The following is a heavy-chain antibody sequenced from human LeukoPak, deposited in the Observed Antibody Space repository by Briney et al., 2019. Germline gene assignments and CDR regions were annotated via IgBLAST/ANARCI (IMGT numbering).Heavy chain of an antibody. J-gene: IGHJ4*02. CDR1: GFTFSSYR. D-gene: IGHD2-2*01. Sequence: GGSLRLSCAASGFTFSSYRMNWVRQAPGKGLEWVSSISSSSSYIYYADSVKGRFTISRDNAKNSLYLQMNSLRAEDTAVYYCARAGDIVVVPAAIQPYFDYWGQGTLVTVSS. V-gene: IGHV3-21*01. CDR3: ARAGDIVVVPAAIQPYFDY. CDR2: ISSSSSYI.